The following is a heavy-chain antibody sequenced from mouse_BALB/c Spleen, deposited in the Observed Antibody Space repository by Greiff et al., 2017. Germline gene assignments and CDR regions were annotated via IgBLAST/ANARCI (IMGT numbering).Heavy chain of an antibody. D-gene: IGHD2-1*01. Sequence: EVKLMESGGGLVKPGGSLKLSCAASGFTFSSYAMSWVRQTPEKRLEWVASISSGGSTYYPDSVKGRFTISRDNARNILYLQMSSLRSEDTAMYYCARDGNYPWYFDVWGAGTTVTVSS. V-gene: IGHV5-6-5*01. CDR2: ISSGGST. CDR3: ARDGNYPWYFDV. J-gene: IGHJ1*01. CDR1: GFTFSSYA.